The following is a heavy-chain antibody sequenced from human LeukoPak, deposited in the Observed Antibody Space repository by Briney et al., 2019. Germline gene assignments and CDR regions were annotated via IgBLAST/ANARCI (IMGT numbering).Heavy chain of an antibody. D-gene: IGHD6-13*01. Sequence: ASVKVSCKASGGAFSSYAISWVRQAPGQGLEWMGGIIPTFGTANYAQKLQGRVTITADESTSTAYMELSSLRSEDTAVYYCARVRSSSHFDYWGQGTLVTVSS. CDR1: GGAFSSYA. CDR3: ARVRSSSHFDY. CDR2: IIPTFGTA. J-gene: IGHJ4*02. V-gene: IGHV1-69*01.